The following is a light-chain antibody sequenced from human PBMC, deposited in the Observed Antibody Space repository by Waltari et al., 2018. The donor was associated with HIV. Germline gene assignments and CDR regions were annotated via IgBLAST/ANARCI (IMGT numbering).Light chain of an antibody. J-gene: IGLJ2*01. CDR2: DYT. CDR3: QTWDSFSGMI. CDR1: NVGSKL. V-gene: IGLV3-21*02. Sequence: YVLTQPPSVSVAPGQTANIPCGGNNVGSKLVHWYQLKAGQAPVLVVYDYTERPSGIPDRFSGSNSGNRATLTISRVEAGDEATFYCQTWDSFSGMIFGGGTDLTVL.